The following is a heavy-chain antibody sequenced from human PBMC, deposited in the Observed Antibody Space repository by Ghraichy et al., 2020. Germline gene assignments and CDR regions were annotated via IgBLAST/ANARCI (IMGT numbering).Heavy chain of an antibody. CDR2: VYPGDSDT. Sequence: GESLNISCKASGYSFTNYWIAWVRQMPGKGLEWMGIVYPGDSDTTYSPSFQGQVTISVDKSIRTAYLQWSSLKASDSAMYYCARPRLGGSYYYAVDIWGQGTMVTVSS. J-gene: IGHJ3*02. V-gene: IGHV5-51*01. CDR3: ARPRLGGSYYYAVDI. CDR1: GYSFTNYW. D-gene: IGHD2-15*01.